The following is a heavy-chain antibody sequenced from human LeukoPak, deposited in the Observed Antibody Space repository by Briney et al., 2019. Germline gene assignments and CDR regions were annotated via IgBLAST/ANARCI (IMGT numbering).Heavy chain of an antibody. CDR1: GFTVSSNY. J-gene: IGHJ4*02. D-gene: IGHD3-22*01. CDR2: IYSGGST. V-gene: IGHV3-66*01. CDR3: ARDGDSSGYYRHYFDY. Sequence: PGGSLRLSCAASGFTVSSNYMSWVRQAPGKGLEWVSVIYSGGSTYYADSVKGRFTISRDNSKNTLYLQMNSLRAEDTAVYYCARDGDSSGYYRHYFDYWGQGTLVTVSS.